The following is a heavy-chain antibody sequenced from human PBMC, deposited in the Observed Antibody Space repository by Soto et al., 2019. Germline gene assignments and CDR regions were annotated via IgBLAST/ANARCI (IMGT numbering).Heavy chain of an antibody. V-gene: IGHV4-59*04. CDR2: IYYSGTT. CDR3: ARGHYYGMDV. CDR1: GGSISSYY. J-gene: IGHJ6*02. Sequence: SETLSLTCTVSGGSISSYYWSWIRQPPGKGLEWIGYIYYSGTTYYTPSLKSRLTMSMDRANDHFSLNLTSVTAADTAVYFCARGHYYGMDVWGQGITVTVSS.